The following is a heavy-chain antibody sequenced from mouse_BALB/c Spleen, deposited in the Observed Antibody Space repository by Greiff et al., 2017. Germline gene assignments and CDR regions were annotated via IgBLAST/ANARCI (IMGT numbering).Heavy chain of an antibody. D-gene: IGHD1-1*01. CDR2: INSNGGST. CDR1: GFTFSSYG. CDR3: ARGSQLLRGFDY. J-gene: IGHJ2*01. Sequence: EVHLVESGGGLVQPGGSLKLSCAASGFTFSSYGMSWVRQTPDKRLELVATINSNGGSTYYPDSVKGRFTISRDNAKNTLYLQMSSLKSEDTAMYYCARGSQLLRGFDYWGQGTTLTVSS. V-gene: IGHV5-6-3*01.